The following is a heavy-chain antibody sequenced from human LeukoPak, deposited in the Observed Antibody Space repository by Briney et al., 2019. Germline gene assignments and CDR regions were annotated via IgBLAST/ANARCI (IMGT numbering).Heavy chain of an antibody. CDR2: IKQDGSEK. D-gene: IGHD1-26*01. Sequence: GGSLRLSCAASGFDFSNYWMYWVRQAPGKGLEWVANIKQDGSEKYYVDSVRGRFTISRDNAKNSLSLQMNSLRAEDTAVYYCARAGGSGSYDTQIGHYYYGMDVWGQGTTVTVSS. V-gene: IGHV3-7*03. CDR1: GFDFSNYW. CDR3: ARAGGSGSYDTQIGHYYYGMDV. J-gene: IGHJ6*02.